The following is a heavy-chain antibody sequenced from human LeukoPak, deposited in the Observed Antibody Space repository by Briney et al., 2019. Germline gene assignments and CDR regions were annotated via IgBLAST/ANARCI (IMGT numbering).Heavy chain of an antibody. CDR3: ARCKRGVNGVCPKGLDY. D-gene: IGHD2-8*01. Sequence: SETLSLTCAVSGGTFSGYYWSWIRQPPGKGLEWIGAINHSGSTNYYPSLKSRVTISVDTSKNQFSLKLSSVTAADTAVYYCARCKRGVNGVCPKGLDYWGQGTLVTVSS. V-gene: IGHV4-34*01. CDR2: INHSGST. J-gene: IGHJ4*02. CDR1: GGTFSGYY.